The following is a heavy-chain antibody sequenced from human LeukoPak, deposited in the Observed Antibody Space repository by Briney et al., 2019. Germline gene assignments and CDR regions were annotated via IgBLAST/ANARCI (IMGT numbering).Heavy chain of an antibody. CDR2: IYHSGST. Sequence: SETLSLTCTVSGYSISSGYYWGWIRQPPGKGLEWIGSIYHSGSTYYNPSLKSRVTISVDTSKNQFSLKLSSVTAADTAVYYCARGRLGSSGYYRLWGQGTLVTVSS. D-gene: IGHD3-22*01. CDR3: ARGRLGSSGYYRL. V-gene: IGHV4-38-2*02. CDR1: GYSISSGYY. J-gene: IGHJ4*02.